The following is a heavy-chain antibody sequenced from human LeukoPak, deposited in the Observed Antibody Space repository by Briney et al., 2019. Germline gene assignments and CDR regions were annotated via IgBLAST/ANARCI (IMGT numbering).Heavy chain of an antibody. J-gene: IGHJ4*02. CDR1: GFTFSSYD. CDR3: ARVGRGYSLDY. Sequence: GGSLRLSCAASGFTFSSYDMHWVRQATGKGLEWVSAIGTAGDTYYPGSVKGRFTISGENAKNSLYLQMNSLRAEDTAVYYCARVGRGYSLDYWGQGTLVTVSS. V-gene: IGHV3-13*01. D-gene: IGHD5-18*01. CDR2: IGTAGDT.